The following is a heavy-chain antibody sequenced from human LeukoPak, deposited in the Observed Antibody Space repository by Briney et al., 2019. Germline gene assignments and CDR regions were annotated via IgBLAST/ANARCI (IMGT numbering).Heavy chain of an antibody. V-gene: IGHV3-53*01. CDR1: GFTVSSNY. J-gene: IGHJ6*02. Sequence: GGSLRLSCAASGFTVSSNYMSWVRQAPGKGLEWVSVIYSGGSTYYADSVKGRFTISRDNSKNTLYLQMNSLRAEDTAVYYCARETNDYGDSYGMDVWGQGTTVTVSS. CDR2: IYSGGST. CDR3: ARETNDYGDSYGMDV. D-gene: IGHD4-17*01.